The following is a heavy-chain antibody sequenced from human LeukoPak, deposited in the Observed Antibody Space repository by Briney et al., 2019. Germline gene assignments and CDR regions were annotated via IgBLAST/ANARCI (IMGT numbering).Heavy chain of an antibody. CDR2: IYHSGST. J-gene: IGHJ4*02. CDR3: ARGAERYSSGSGDY. CDR1: GYSISSGYY. V-gene: IGHV4-38-2*02. Sequence: SETLSLTCTVSGYSISSGYYWGWIRQPPGKGLEWIGSIYHSGSTYYNPSLKSRVTISVDTSKNQFSLKLSSVTAADTAVYYCARGAERYSSGSGDYWGQGTLVTVSS. D-gene: IGHD6-25*01.